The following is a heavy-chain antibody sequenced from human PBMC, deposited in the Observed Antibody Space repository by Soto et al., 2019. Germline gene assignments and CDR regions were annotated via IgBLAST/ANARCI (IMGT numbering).Heavy chain of an antibody. V-gene: IGHV4-30-2*01. J-gene: IGHJ5*02. CDR2: IYHSGST. Sequence: PSETLSLTCAVSGGSISRGGYSWSWIRQPPGKGLEWIGYIYHSGSTYYNPSLKSRVTISVDRSKNQFSLKLSSVTAADTAVYYCARGGAESWFDPWGQGTLVTVSS. D-gene: IGHD1-26*01. CDR1: GGSISRGGYS. CDR3: ARGGAESWFDP.